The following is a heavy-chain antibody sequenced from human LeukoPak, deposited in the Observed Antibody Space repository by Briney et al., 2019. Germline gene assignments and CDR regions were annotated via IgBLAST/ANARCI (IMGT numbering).Heavy chain of an antibody. V-gene: IGHV1-18*01. CDR1: GYTFTSYG. J-gene: IGHJ4*02. D-gene: IGHD2-2*01. CDR3: ATDRLMGSSSTRWPPPGY. CDR2: ISAYNGNT. Sequence: ASVKVSCKASGYTFTSYGISWVRQAPGQGPEWMGWISAYNGNTNYAQKVQGRVTMTTDTSTSTAYMELRSLRSDDTAVYYCATDRLMGSSSTRWPPPGYWGQGTLVTVSS.